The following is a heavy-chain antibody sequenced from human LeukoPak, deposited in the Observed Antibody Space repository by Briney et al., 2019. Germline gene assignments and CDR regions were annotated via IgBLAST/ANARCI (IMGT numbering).Heavy chain of an antibody. CDR1: GFTVSSKY. J-gene: IGHJ4*01. Sequence: GGSLRLSCTASGFTVSSKYMSWVRQAPGKGLEWVSIIYSAGSTYYADSVKGRFTIPRDNSKNTLYLQMNNLRAEDTAVYYCARSSSGWYDYFDYWGHGTLVTVSS. CDR3: ARSSSGWYDYFDY. CDR2: IYSAGST. V-gene: IGHV3-66*01. D-gene: IGHD6-19*01.